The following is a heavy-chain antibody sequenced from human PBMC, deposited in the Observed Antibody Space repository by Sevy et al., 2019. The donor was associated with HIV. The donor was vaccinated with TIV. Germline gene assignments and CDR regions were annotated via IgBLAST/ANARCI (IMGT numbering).Heavy chain of an antibody. V-gene: IGHV3-15*01. Sequence: GGSLRLSCAASGFTFSNAWMSWVRQAPGKGLEWVGRIKSKTDGGTTDYAAPVKGRFTISRDDSKNTLYLQMNSLKTEDTAVYYCTTTPPEYDYICGSYRDPWFDPWGQGTLVTVSS. J-gene: IGHJ5*02. CDR1: GFTFSNAW. D-gene: IGHD3-16*02. CDR3: TTTPPEYDYICGSYRDPWFDP. CDR2: IKSKTDGGTT.